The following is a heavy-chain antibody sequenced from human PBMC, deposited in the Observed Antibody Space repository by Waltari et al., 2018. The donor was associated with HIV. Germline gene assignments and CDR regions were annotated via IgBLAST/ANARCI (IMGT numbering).Heavy chain of an antibody. J-gene: IGHJ6*02. CDR2: IIPIFGTA. Sequence: QVQLVQSGAEVKKPGSSVKVSCKASGGTFSSYAISWVRQAPGQGLEWMGGIIPIFGTANYAQKFQGRVTITADKSTSTAYMELSSLRSEDTAVYYCARLTRGPAAVPGGMDVWGQGTTVTVSS. CDR3: ARLTRGPAAVPGGMDV. CDR1: GGTFSSYA. D-gene: IGHD2-2*01. V-gene: IGHV1-69*06.